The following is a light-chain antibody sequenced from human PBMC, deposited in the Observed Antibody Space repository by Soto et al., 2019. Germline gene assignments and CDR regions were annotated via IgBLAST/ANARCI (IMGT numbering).Light chain of an antibody. V-gene: IGKV4-1*01. CDR2: VAS. CDR1: HNLLSSFNNKNF. J-gene: IGKJ1*01. Sequence: DIVMTQSPDSLAVSLGERAAINGKSSHNLLSSFNNKNFLSWYQQKAGQPPRLLIYVASRRATGIPNRFSGSGSGTDFTLTISGLEPEEFAVYYCQHYGSSPRFGQGTKVESK. CDR3: QHYGSSPR.